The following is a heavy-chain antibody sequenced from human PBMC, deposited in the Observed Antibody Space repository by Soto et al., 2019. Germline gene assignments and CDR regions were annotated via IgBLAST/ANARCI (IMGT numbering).Heavy chain of an antibody. D-gene: IGHD5-18*01. V-gene: IGHV4-31*03. CDR1: GGSISSDGYY. CDR2: IYYSGST. CDR3: ARVYSYAPWLHP. Sequence: SETLSLTCTVSGGSISSDGYYWSWIRQHPGKGLEWISYIYYSGSTYYTPSLKSRVTISVDTSKNQFSLKLSSVTAPDTPVYQRARVYSYAPWLHPWGPGTEVTVYS. J-gene: IGHJ5*02.